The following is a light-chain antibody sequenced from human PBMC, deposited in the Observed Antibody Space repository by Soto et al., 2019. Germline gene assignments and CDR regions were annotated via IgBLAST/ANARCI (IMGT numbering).Light chain of an antibody. CDR1: SSDISYYNY. CDR2: DVT. CDR3: SSYTTSTAFVV. Sequence: QSVLTQPASVSGSPGQSITISCTGTSSDISYYNYVSWYQQHPGKAPKLMIYDVTNRPSGVSNRFSGSKSGNTASLTISGLQAEDEADYYCSSYTTSTAFVVFGGGTKVTVL. V-gene: IGLV2-14*03. J-gene: IGLJ2*01.